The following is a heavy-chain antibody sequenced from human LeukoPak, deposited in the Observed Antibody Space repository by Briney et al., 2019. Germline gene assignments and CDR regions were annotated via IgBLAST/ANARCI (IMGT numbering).Heavy chain of an antibody. CDR1: GFTFNDYA. V-gene: IGHV3-9*03. J-gene: IGHJ4*02. D-gene: IGHD3-22*01. Sequence: GRSLRLSCVASGFTFNDYAMHWVRQAPGKGLEWVSGISWNSGTIDYADSVKGRFTISRDNAKNSLYLQMNSLRAEDMAFYYCAKDYYYDSSGYTYFDYWGQGALVTVSS. CDR2: ISWNSGTI. CDR3: AKDYYYDSSGYTYFDY.